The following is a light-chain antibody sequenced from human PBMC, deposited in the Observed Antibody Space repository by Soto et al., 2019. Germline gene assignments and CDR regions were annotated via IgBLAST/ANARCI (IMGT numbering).Light chain of an antibody. CDR2: DVT. CDR3: SSYAGSNNLV. CDR1: ISDVAGYNY. Sequence: QSALTQPRSVSGSPGQSVTISCTGTISDVAGYNYVSWYQHHPGKAPKLLISDVTKRSSWVPDRFSGSKSGSTASLTISELQAEDEADYYCSSYAGSNNLVFGGGTKLTVL. V-gene: IGLV2-11*01. J-gene: IGLJ2*01.